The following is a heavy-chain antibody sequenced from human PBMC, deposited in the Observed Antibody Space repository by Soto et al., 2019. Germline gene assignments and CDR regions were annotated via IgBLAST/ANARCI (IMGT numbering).Heavy chain of an antibody. CDR1: GYTFTSYY. V-gene: IGHV1-46*01. D-gene: IGHD2-15*01. Sequence: ASVKVSCKASGYTFTSYYMHWVRQAPGQGLEWMGIINPSGGSTSYAQKFQGRVTMTMDTSTSTVYMELSSLRSEDTAVYYCARDKGYCSDTSCPDFDYWGQGNLVTVSS. J-gene: IGHJ4*02. CDR2: INPSGGST. CDR3: ARDKGYCSDTSCPDFDY.